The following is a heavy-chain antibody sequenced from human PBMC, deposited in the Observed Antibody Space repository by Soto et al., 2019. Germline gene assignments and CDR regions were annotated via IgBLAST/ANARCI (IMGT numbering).Heavy chain of an antibody. Sequence: SETLSLTCTVSGGSVSSSSYYWGWVRQPPGKGLEWIGSVYYSGSTYYNPSLESRVTISVDKSKNQFSLKLMSLSAADTAVYYCGRREGLATISYYFDYWGQGALVNVSS. CDR3: GRREGLATISYYFDY. D-gene: IGHD3-9*01. CDR1: GGSVSSSSYY. V-gene: IGHV4-39*01. J-gene: IGHJ4*02. CDR2: VYYSGST.